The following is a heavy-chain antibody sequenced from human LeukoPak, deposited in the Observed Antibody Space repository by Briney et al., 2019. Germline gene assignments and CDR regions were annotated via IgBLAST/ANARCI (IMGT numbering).Heavy chain of an antibody. CDR2: ISYDGSNK. V-gene: IGHV3-30*18. Sequence: RGSLRLSCAASGFTFSIYGMHWVRQAPGKGLEWVAVISYDGSNKYYADSVKGRFTISRDNSKNTLYLQMNSLRAEDTAVYYCAKDKYSSSLDYWGQGTLVTVSS. CDR1: GFTFSIYG. CDR3: AKDKYSSSLDY. D-gene: IGHD6-6*01. J-gene: IGHJ4*02.